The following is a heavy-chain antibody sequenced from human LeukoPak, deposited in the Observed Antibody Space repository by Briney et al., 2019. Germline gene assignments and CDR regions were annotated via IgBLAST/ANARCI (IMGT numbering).Heavy chain of an antibody. J-gene: IGHJ4*02. CDR1: GFTFSNAW. V-gene: IGHV3-23*01. Sequence: GGSLRLSCAASGFTFSNAWMSWVRQAPGKGLEWVSAISGSGVSTNYADSVKGRFTISRDNSKDTLYLLMNSLRAEDTAVYYCAKRGAVAGPFDYWGQGTLVTVSS. CDR2: ISGSGVST. D-gene: IGHD6-19*01. CDR3: AKRGAVAGPFDY.